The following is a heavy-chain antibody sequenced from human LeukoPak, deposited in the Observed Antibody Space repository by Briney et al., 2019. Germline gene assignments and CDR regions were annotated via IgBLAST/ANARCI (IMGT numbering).Heavy chain of an antibody. CDR2: VGSADAT. Sequence: GGSLRLSCAASGFTFSDYAMNWVRQAPGKGLEWVSCVGSADATYYTDSVKGRFSASRDNSKNTLSLQMNSLRLEDTAVYYCAKGLDIVVPYYAMDVWGQGTTVTVSS. CDR3: AKGLDIVVPYYAMDV. J-gene: IGHJ6*02. CDR1: GFTFSDYA. V-gene: IGHV3-23*01. D-gene: IGHD2-2*01.